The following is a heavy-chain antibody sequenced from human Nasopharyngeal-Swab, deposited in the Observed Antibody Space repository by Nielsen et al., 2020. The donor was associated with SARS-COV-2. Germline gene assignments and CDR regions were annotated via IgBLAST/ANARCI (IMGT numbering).Heavy chain of an antibody. D-gene: IGHD1-26*01. CDR2: ISAYNGNT. CDR3: ATTSPFSGSYHLCTFDI. V-gene: IGHV1-18*01. Sequence: ASVKVSCKASGYTFTSYGISWVRQAPGQGLEWMGWISAYNGNTNYAQKLQGRVTMTTDTSTSTAYMELRSLRSDDTAVYYCATTSPFSGSYHLCTFDIWGQGTMVTVSS. J-gene: IGHJ3*02. CDR1: GYTFTSYG.